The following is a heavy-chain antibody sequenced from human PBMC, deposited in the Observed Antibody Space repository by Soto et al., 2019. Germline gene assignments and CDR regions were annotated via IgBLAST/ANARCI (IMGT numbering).Heavy chain of an antibody. CDR1: GFTFSSYW. Sequence: PGGSLRLCCAASGFTFSSYWMSWVRQAPGKGLEWVANIKQDGSEEYYVDSVKGRFTISRDNAKTSLYLQMNSLRAEDTAVYYCARVGQYSYGAPPDYWGQGTLVTVSS. V-gene: IGHV3-7*01. CDR2: IKQDGSEE. J-gene: IGHJ4*02. CDR3: ARVGQYSYGAPPDY. D-gene: IGHD5-18*01.